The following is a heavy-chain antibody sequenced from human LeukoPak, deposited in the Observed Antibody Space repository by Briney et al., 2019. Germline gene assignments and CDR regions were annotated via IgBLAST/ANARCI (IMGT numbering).Heavy chain of an antibody. D-gene: IGHD3-10*01. CDR3: AREAGGPSSGSRVFDY. J-gene: IGHJ4*02. Sequence: PSETLSLTCTVSGGYISTYYWSWIRQPAGKGLEWIGRIYTSGSTNYNPSLKSRVTMSVDTSKNQFSLKLSSVTAADTAVYYCAREAGGPSSGSRVFDYWGQGTLVTVSS. CDR2: IYTSGST. CDR1: GGYISTYY. V-gene: IGHV4-4*07.